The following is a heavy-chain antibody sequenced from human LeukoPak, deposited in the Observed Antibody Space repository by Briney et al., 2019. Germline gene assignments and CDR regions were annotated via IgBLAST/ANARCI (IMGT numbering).Heavy chain of an antibody. J-gene: IGHJ6*02. V-gene: IGHV3-11*01. CDR2: ISSSGSTI. CDR1: GFTFSTYW. D-gene: IGHD3-9*01. CDR3: ASSLYYDILTGPSPNGMDV. Sequence: GGSLRLSCAASGFTFSTYWMHWVRQAPGKGLEWVSYISSSGSTIYYADSVKGRFTISRDNAKNSLYLQMNSLRAEDTAVYYCASSLYYDILTGPSPNGMDVWGQGTTVTVSS.